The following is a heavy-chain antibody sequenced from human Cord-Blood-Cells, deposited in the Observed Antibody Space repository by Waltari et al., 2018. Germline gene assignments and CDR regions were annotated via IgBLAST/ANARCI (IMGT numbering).Heavy chain of an antibody. J-gene: IGHJ6*02. Sequence: QLQLQASAPGLVKPSETLSLPCTASGGSISSSSYYWRWIRQPPGKGLEWIWSIYYSGRTYYNPSLKSRVTISVDTSKNQFSLKLSYVTAADTAVYYCARLHIAAVIYGMDVWGQGTTVTVSS. CDR3: ARLHIAAVIYGMDV. V-gene: IGHV4-39*01. CDR1: GGSISSSSYY. CDR2: IYYSGRT. D-gene: IGHD6-13*01.